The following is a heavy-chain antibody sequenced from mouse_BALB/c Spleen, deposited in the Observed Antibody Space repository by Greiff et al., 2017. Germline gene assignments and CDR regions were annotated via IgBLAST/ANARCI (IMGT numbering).Heavy chain of an antibody. J-gene: IGHJ4*01. CDR2: INSNGGST. D-gene: IGHD2-4*01. CDR3: ARASTMITTRGYYYAMDY. CDR1: GFTFSSYG. V-gene: IGHV5-6-3*01. Sequence: EVHLVESGGGLVQPGGSLKLSCAASGFTFSSYGMSWVRQTPDKRLELVATINSNGGSTYYPDSVKGRFTISRDNAKNTLYLQMSSLKSEDTAMYYCARASTMITTRGYYYAMDYWGQGTSVTVSS.